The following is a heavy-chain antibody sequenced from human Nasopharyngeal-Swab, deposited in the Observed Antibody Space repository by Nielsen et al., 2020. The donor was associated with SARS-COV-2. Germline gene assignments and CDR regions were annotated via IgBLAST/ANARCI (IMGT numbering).Heavy chain of an antibody. CDR2: IYSGGST. V-gene: IGHV3-66*02. CDR3: VKGVGAAAGFLLYYYYGMDV. D-gene: IGHD6-13*01. Sequence: WIRQPPGKGLERVSVIYSGGSTYYADSVKGRFTISRDNSKNTLYLQMSSLRAEDTAVYYCVKGVGAAAGFLLYYYYGMDVWGQGTTVTVSS. J-gene: IGHJ6*02.